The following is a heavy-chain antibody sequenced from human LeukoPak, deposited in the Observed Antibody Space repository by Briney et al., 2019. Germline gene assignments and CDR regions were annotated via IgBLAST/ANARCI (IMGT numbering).Heavy chain of an antibody. Sequence: GESLKISCKGSGYSFTSYWIGWVRQMPGKGLEWMGIIYPGDSDTRYSPSFQGQVTFSADKSISTAYLQWRSLKASDTAMYYCATGGYCSSSSCYHFFDYWGQGTLVTVSS. CDR1: GYSFTSYW. V-gene: IGHV5-51*01. J-gene: IGHJ4*02. CDR2: IYPGDSDT. CDR3: ATGGYCSSSSCYHFFDY. D-gene: IGHD2-2*01.